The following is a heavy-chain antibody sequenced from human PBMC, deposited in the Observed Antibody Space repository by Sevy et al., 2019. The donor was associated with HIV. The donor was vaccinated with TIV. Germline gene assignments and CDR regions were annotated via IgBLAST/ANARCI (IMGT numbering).Heavy chain of an antibody. CDR1: GFTFSSYA. CDR3: ASGIGGIVATIRT. V-gene: IGHV3-30-3*01. CDR2: ISYDGSNK. D-gene: IGHD5-12*01. Sequence: GGSLRLSCAASGFTFSSYAMHWVRQAPAKGLEWGAVISYDGSNKYYADSVKGRFTISGDNSKNTLYLQMNSPGAEDTSWYYCASGIGGIVATIRTWGQGTLVTVSS. J-gene: IGHJ5*02.